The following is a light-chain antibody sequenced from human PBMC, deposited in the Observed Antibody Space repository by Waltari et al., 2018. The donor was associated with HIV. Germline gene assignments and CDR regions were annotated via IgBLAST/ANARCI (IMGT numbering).Light chain of an antibody. Sequence: SYVLTQPPSVAVAPGQTASINCGGNNIGTKSVHWYQQRPGQSPVLVVYDDYDRPSGIPERFSGSNSWNMATLTISRVEAGDEAVYYCQVWDSSTEHPVVVFGGGTKLTVL. CDR2: DDY. CDR3: QVWDSSTEHPVVV. CDR1: NIGTKS. V-gene: IGLV3-21*02. J-gene: IGLJ2*01.